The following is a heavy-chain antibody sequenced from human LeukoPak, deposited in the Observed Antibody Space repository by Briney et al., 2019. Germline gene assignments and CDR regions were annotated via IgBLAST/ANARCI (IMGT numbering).Heavy chain of an antibody. J-gene: IGHJ4*02. CDR3: ARDKEKGGSGSKFDY. CDR1: GFTFSSYW. D-gene: IGHD3-10*01. V-gene: IGHV3-7*01. CDR2: IKQDGSEK. Sequence: GGSLRLSCAASGFTFSSYWMSWVRQAPGKGLEWVANIKQDGSEKYYLDSVKGRFTISRDNAKNSLYLQMNSLRAEDTAVYYCARDKEKGGSGSKFDYWGQGTLVTVSS.